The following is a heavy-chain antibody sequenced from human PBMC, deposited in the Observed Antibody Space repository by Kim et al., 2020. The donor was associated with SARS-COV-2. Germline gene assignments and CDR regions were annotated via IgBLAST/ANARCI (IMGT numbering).Heavy chain of an antibody. V-gene: IGHV3-11*06. Sequence: GGSLRLSCAASGFTFSDYYMSWIRQAPGKGLEWVSYISSSSSYTNYADSVKGRFTISRDNAKNSLYLQMNSLRAEDTAVYYCASSGYSSSGWYDYWGQGTLVTVSS. D-gene: IGHD6-13*01. CDR3: ASSGYSSSGWYDY. J-gene: IGHJ4*02. CDR1: GFTFSDYY. CDR2: ISSSSSYT.